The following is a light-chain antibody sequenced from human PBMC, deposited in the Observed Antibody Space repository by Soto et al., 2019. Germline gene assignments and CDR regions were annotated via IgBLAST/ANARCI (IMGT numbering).Light chain of an antibody. CDR1: QSLSSNY. Sequence: EIVLTQSPGTLSLSPGERATLSCRASQSLSSNYLAWYQQRPGQSLRLLVYGASSRATGIPDRFSGSGFGTDFALTISRLEPEDSAVYYCHQYDNAPFTFGPGTRVGIK. J-gene: IGKJ3*01. CDR3: HQYDNAPFT. V-gene: IGKV3-20*01. CDR2: GAS.